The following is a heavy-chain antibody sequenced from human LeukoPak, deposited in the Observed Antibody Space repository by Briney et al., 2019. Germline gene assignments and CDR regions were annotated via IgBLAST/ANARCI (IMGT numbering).Heavy chain of an antibody. CDR2: IIPIFGTA. CDR3: ARNYGDYVNWYFDL. D-gene: IGHD4-17*01. V-gene: IGHV1-69*05. J-gene: IGHJ2*01. CDR1: GGTFSSYA. Sequence: GASVKVSCKASGGTFSSYAISWVRQAPGQGLEWMGGIIPIFGTANYAQRFQGRVTITTDESTSTAYMELSSLRSEDTAVYYCARNYGDYVNWYFDLWGRGTLVTVSS.